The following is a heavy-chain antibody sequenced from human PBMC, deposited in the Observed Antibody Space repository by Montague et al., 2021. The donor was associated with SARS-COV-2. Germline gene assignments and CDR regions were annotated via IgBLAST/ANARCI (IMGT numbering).Heavy chain of an antibody. CDR1: GFTFSSYD. Sequence: SLRLSCAASGFTFSSYDMHWVRQATGKGLEWVPAIGTAGDTYYPGSVKGRFTISRENAKNSLYLQMNSLRAGDTAVYYCAGGRLDSSGYYYDYWGQGTLVTVSS. CDR3: AGGRLDSSGYYYDY. J-gene: IGHJ4*02. D-gene: IGHD3-22*01. V-gene: IGHV3-13*01. CDR2: IGTAGDT.